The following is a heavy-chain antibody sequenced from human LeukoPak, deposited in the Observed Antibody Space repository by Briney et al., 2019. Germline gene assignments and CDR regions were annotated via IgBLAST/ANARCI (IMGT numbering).Heavy chain of an antibody. CDR1: GYTFTGYY. Sequence: ASVKVSCKASGYTFTGYYMHWVRQAPGQGLEWMGIINPSGGSTSYAQKFQGRVTMTRDMSTSTVYMELSSLRSEDTAVYYCARGYCSGGSCYGGAFDIWGQGTMVTVSS. V-gene: IGHV1-46*01. CDR2: INPSGGST. D-gene: IGHD2-15*01. J-gene: IGHJ3*02. CDR3: ARGYCSGGSCYGGAFDI.